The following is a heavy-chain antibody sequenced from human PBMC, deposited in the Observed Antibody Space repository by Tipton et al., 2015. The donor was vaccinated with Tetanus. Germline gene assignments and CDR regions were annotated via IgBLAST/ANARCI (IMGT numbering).Heavy chain of an antibody. D-gene: IGHD6-19*01. CDR3: AKRGQQWVVSSYFDS. Sequence: SLRLSCVASGFIVSSHYMSWVRQAPGKGLEWVSVMYSGGDTYYVDSVKGRFSISRDNSKNTVFLQMNSLRAEDTAVYFCAKRGQQWVVSSYFDSWGQGTLVAVSS. V-gene: IGHV3-53*01. CDR1: GFIVSSHY. J-gene: IGHJ4*02. CDR2: MYSGGDT.